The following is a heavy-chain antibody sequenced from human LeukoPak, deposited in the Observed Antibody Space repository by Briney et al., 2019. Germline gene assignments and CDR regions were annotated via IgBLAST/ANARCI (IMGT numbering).Heavy chain of an antibody. Sequence: SETLSLTCTVSGGSLSSYYWSWIRQPAGKGLEWIGRIYTSGSTSYNPSLKSRVTMSVDTSKNQFSLKLSSVTAADTAVYYCARDSTTRAFDIWGQGTMVTVSS. V-gene: IGHV4-4*07. CDR2: IYTSGST. CDR3: ARDSTTRAFDI. CDR1: GGSLSSYY. J-gene: IGHJ3*02. D-gene: IGHD4-17*01.